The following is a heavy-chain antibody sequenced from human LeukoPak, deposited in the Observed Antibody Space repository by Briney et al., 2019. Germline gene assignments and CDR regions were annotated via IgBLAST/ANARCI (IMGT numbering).Heavy chain of an antibody. CDR1: GFTFSSYA. CDR2: ISGSGGST. CDR3: AKDDGYYYDSSGYYYAY. Sequence: PGGSLRLSCAASGFTFSSYAMSWVRQAPGKGLEWVSAISGSGGSTYYADSVKGRFTISRDNSKNTLYLQMNSLRAEDTAVYYCAKDDGYYYDSSGYYYAYWGQGTLVTVSS. D-gene: IGHD3-22*01. V-gene: IGHV3-23*01. J-gene: IGHJ4*02.